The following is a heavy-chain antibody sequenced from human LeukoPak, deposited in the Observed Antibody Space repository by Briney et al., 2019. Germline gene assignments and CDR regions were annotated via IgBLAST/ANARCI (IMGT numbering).Heavy chain of an antibody. J-gene: IGHJ2*01. CDR3: AKDIGAAAEVAAFDL. D-gene: IGHD6-13*01. CDR1: GFTFDDYA. V-gene: IGHV3-9*01. Sequence: GRSLRLSCAASGFTFDDYAMHWVRQAPGKGLEWVSGISWNSGSIGYADSVKGRFTISRDNAKNSLYLQMNSLRAEDTALYYCAKDIGAAAEVAAFDLWGRGTLVTVSS. CDR2: ISWNSGSI.